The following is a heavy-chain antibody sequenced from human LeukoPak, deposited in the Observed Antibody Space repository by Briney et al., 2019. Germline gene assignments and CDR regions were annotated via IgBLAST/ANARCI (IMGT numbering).Heavy chain of an antibody. J-gene: IGHJ6*03. CDR3: ARERTFGGVIVYYYYYMDV. D-gene: IGHD3-16*02. V-gene: IGHV4-38-2*02. CDR1: GYSISSGYY. Sequence: PSETLSLTCTVSGYSISSGYYWGWIRQPPGKGLEWIVIIYHSGSTYYNPSLKSRVTIAVDTSKNQFSLKLSSVTAADTAVYYCARERTFGGVIVYYYYYMDVWGKGTTVTVSS. CDR2: IYHSGST.